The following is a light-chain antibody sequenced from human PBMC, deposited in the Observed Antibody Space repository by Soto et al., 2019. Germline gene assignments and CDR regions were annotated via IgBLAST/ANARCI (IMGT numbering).Light chain of an antibody. CDR3: CSYTTSSTYV. Sequence: QSALAQPASVSGSPGQSITISCTGPSSDVGGYPYVSWYQQHPGEAPKLMIYEVINRPSGVSNRFSGSKSDNTASLTISGLQAEDEADYYCCSYTTSSTYVFGTGTKVTVL. CDR2: EVI. CDR1: SSDVGGYPY. V-gene: IGLV2-14*01. J-gene: IGLJ1*01.